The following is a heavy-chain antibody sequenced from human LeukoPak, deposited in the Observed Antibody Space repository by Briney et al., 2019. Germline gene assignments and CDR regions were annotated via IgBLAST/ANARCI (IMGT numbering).Heavy chain of an antibody. J-gene: IGHJ5*02. CDR1: GGTFSSYA. D-gene: IGHD3-10*01. V-gene: IGHV1-69*05. Sequence: SLKVSCKASGGTFSSYAISWVLQAPGQGLEWMGGIIPIFGTANYAQKFQGRVTITTDESTSTAYMELSSLRSEDTAVYYCAREKELLWFGELSPPYNWFDPWGQGTLVTVSS. CDR3: AREKELLWFGELSPPYNWFDP. CDR2: IIPIFGTA.